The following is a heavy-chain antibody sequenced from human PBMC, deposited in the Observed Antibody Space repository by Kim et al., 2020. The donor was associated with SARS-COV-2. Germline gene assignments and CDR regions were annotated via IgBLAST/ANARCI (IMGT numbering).Heavy chain of an antibody. J-gene: IGHJ6*02. CDR2: INPNSGGT. D-gene: IGHD6-13*01. Sequence: ASVKVSCKASGYTFTGYYMHWVRQAPGQGLEWMGRINPNSGGTNYAQKFQGRVTMTRDTSISTAYMELSRLRSDDTAVYYCARGLISSWYGDYYGMDVWGQGTTVTVSS. V-gene: IGHV1-2*06. CDR1: GYTFTGYY. CDR3: ARGLISSWYGDYYGMDV.